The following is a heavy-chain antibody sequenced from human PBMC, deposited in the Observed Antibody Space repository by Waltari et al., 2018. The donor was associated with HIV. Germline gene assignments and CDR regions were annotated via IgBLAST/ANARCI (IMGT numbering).Heavy chain of an antibody. CDR1: GFTFSSYG. D-gene: IGHD3-9*01. V-gene: IGHV3-33*01. CDR3: ARDPAPYYDILTGYNAYYFDY. Sequence: QVQLVESGGGVVQTGRSLRLSCAASGFTFSSYGMRWVAQAPGKGLEWVSFIWYDGSYKYYADSVKGRFTISRDNSKNTLYLQMSSLRAEDTAVYYCARDPAPYYDILTGYNAYYFDYWGQGTLVTVSS. CDR2: IWYDGSYK. J-gene: IGHJ4*02.